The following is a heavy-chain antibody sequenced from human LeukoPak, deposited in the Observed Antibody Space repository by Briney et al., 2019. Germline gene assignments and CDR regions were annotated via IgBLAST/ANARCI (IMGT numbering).Heavy chain of an antibody. CDR1: GFTFSDAW. J-gene: IGHJ5*02. CDR2: IKSKIDGGTT. V-gene: IGHV3-15*01. CDR3: TTGLVRGVVKTSNWFDP. D-gene: IGHD3-10*01. Sequence: GGSLRLSCAASGFTFSDAWMSWVRQAPGKGLEWVGRIKSKIDGGTTEYAAPVKGRFTISRDDSKNTSYLQMNSLKTEDTAVYYCTTGLVRGVVKTSNWFDPWGQGTLVTASS.